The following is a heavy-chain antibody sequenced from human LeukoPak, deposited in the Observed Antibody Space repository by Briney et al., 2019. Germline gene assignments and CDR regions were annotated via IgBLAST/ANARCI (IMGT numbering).Heavy chain of an antibody. CDR1: GFTFSSYG. Sequence: GGYLRRYCAASGFTFSSYGMHWVRQAPGKGLEWVAVIWYDGSNKYYADSVKGRFTISRDNSKNTLYLQMNSLRAKDTAVYYCARGHSSSWSYYYGMDVWGKGTTVTVSS. CDR3: ARGHSSSWSYYYGMDV. D-gene: IGHD6-13*01. J-gene: IGHJ6*04. CDR2: IWYDGSNK. V-gene: IGHV3-33*01.